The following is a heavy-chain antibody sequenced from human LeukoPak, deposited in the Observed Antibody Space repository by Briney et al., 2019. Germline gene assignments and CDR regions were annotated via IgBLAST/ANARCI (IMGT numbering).Heavy chain of an antibody. CDR2: INHSGST. V-gene: IGHV4-34*01. CDR1: GGSFSGYY. CDR3: ASPTQSRDY. J-gene: IGHJ4*02. Sequence: SETLSLTCAVYGGSFSGYYWSWVRQPPGKGLEWIGEINHSGSTNYNPSLKSRVTISVDTSKNQFSPKLSSVTAADTAVYYCASPTQSRDYWGQGTLVTVSS.